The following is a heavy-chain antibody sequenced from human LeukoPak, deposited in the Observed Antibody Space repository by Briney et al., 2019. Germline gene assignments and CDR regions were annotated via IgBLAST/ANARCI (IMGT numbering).Heavy chain of an antibody. D-gene: IGHD3-16*01. CDR3: VKDLGGPMLTFGGQRGYFDY. V-gene: IGHV3-23*01. CDR2: ISGSGAGT. CDR1: GFTFNSYG. J-gene: IGHJ4*02. Sequence: GGTLRLSCAASGFTFNSYGMSWGRQAPGKGLEWVSAISGSGAGTYSADSVKGRFTISRDYSQNTLSLQLNSLRAEATAVYYCVKDLGGPMLTFGGQRGYFDYWGQGALATVSS.